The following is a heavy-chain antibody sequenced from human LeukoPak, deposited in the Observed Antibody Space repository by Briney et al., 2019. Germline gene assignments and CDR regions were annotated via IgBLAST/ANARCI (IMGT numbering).Heavy chain of an antibody. CDR3: ARDMTTVTTKDYYYYGMDV. CDR2: FDPEDGET. CDR1: GYTLTELS. Sequence: ASVKVSCKVSGYTLTELSMHWVRRAPGKGLEWMGGFDPEDGETIYAQKFQGRVTMTEDTSTDTAYMELSSLRSEDTAVYYCARDMTTVTTKDYYYYGMDVWGQGTLVTVSS. D-gene: IGHD4-17*01. J-gene: IGHJ6*02. V-gene: IGHV1-24*01.